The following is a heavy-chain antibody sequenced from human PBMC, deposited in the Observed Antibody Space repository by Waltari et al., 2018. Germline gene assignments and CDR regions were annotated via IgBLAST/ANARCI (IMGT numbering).Heavy chain of an antibody. CDR3: AKDKDVSHRGGMDV. CDR2: ISWNSGGI. Sequence: EVQLVESGGGLVQPGRSLRLSCAASGFRFDDYAMHWVRQAPGKGLEWGSGISWNSGGIGYADSVKGRFTISRDNAKNSLYLQMNSLRAEDTALYYCAKDKDVSHRGGMDVWGQGTTVIVSS. D-gene: IGHD3-10*01. J-gene: IGHJ6*02. V-gene: IGHV3-9*01. CDR1: GFRFDDYA.